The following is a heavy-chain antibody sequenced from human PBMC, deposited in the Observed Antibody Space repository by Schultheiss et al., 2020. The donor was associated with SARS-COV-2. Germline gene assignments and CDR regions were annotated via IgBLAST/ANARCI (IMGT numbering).Heavy chain of an antibody. Sequence: SVKVSCKASGGTFSSYTISWVRQAPGQGLEWMGGIIPIFGTANYAQKFQGRVTITADESTSTAYMELSSLRSEDTAVYYCARAATLRFGELLPPDPWGQGTLVTVSS. CDR2: IIPIFGTA. J-gene: IGHJ5*02. V-gene: IGHV1-69*13. CDR3: ARAATLRFGELLPPDP. CDR1: GGTFSSYT. D-gene: IGHD3-10*01.